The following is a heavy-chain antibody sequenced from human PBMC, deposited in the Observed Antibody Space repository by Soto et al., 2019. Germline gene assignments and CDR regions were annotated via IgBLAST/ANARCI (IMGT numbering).Heavy chain of an antibody. CDR3: ARGHDYGVTGGY. V-gene: IGHV3-21*01. CDR2: ISSSSSYI. Sequence: KPGGSLRLSCAASGFTFSSYSMNWVRQAPGKGLEWVSSISSSSSYIYYADSVKGRFTISRDNAKNSLYLQMNSLRAEDTAVYYCARGHDYGVTGGYWGQGTLVTVSS. D-gene: IGHD4-17*01. CDR1: GFTFSSYS. J-gene: IGHJ4*02.